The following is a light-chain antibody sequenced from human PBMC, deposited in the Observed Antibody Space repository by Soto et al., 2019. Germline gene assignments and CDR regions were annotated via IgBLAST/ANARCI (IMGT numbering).Light chain of an antibody. CDR2: KAS. CDR3: QQYNSYSWT. Sequence: DIHMTQSPSTLSGSVGDRVTITCRASQTISSWLAWYQQKPGKAPKLLIYKASTLKSGVPSRFSGSGSGTEFTLTISSLQPDDFATYYCQQYNSYSWTFGQGTKVDIK. V-gene: IGKV1-5*03. J-gene: IGKJ1*01. CDR1: QTISSW.